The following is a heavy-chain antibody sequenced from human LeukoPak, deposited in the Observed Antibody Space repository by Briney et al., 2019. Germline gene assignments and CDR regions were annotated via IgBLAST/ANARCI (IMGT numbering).Heavy chain of an antibody. D-gene: IGHD1-26*01. CDR2: ISSNGGST. Sequence: PGGSLRLSCSASGFTFSSYAMHWVRQAPGKGLEYVSAISSNGGSTYYADSVKGRFTISRDNSKNTLYLQMSSLRAEDTAVYYCVKRASGSYPDYWGQGTLVTVPS. CDR1: GFTFSSYA. CDR3: VKRASGSYPDY. V-gene: IGHV3-64D*09. J-gene: IGHJ4*02.